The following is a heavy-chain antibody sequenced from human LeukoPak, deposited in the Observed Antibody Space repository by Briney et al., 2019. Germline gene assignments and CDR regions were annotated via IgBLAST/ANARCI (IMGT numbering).Heavy chain of an antibody. D-gene: IGHD2/OR15-2a*01. Sequence: GGSLRLSCAASGFTFSHYAMTWVRQAPGKGLEWVSTISGDTTRTYSADSVKGRFTISRDNSKNTLYMQMNSLRAEDTAVYYCAKDLLFFSSFNIKFDFLGQGTLVTVSS. V-gene: IGHV3-23*01. CDR1: GFTFSHYA. J-gene: IGHJ4*02. CDR3: AKDLLFFSSFNIKFDF. CDR2: ISGDTTRT.